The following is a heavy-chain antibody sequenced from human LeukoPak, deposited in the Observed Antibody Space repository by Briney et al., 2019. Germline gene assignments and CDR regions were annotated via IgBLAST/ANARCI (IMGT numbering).Heavy chain of an antibody. V-gene: IGHV1-46*01. Sequence: ASVTVSCKTSGYTFTDYYIHWVRQAPGQGLEWIGIIYPSVYTTDSSQKFKGRVTVTSDTSTSTVYMELRTLRSEYTAIYYCIREYEGGYFDYWGQGTLVTVSS. CDR3: IREYEGGYFDY. J-gene: IGHJ4*02. D-gene: IGHD2-8*01. CDR1: GYTFTDYY. CDR2: IYPSVYTT.